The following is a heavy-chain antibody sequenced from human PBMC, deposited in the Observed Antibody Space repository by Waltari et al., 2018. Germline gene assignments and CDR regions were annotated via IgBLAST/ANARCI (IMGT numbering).Heavy chain of an antibody. J-gene: IGHJ5*02. CDR2: IYYSGST. Sequence: QLQLQESGPGLVKPSETLSLTCTVSGGSISSSSYYWGWIRQPPGKGLEWIGSIYYSGSTYYNPSLKSRVTISVDTSKNQFSLKLSSVTAADTAVYYCARRGVDDYSNYVPPVWFDPWGQGTLVTVSS. CDR3: ARRGVDDYSNYVPPVWFDP. D-gene: IGHD4-4*01. CDR1: GGSISSSSYY. V-gene: IGHV4-39*01.